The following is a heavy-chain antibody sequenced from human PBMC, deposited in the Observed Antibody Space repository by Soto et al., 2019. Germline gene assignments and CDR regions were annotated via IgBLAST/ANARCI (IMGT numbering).Heavy chain of an antibody. CDR3: ARGGYYYGSGSYDGMDV. J-gene: IGHJ6*02. CDR2: IYYSGST. D-gene: IGHD3-10*01. Sequence: PSETLSLTCTVSGGSISSGGYYWSWIRQHPGKGLEWIGYIYYSGSTYYNPSLKSRVTISVDTSKNQFSLKLSSVTAADTAVYYCARGGYYYGSGSYDGMDVWGQGTTVTVSS. CDR1: GGSISSGGYY. V-gene: IGHV4-30-4*08.